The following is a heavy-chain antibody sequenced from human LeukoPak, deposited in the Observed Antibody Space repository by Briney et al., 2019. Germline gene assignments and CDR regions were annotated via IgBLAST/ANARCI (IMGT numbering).Heavy chain of an antibody. CDR3: AKDPSVAYYYDSSIN. Sequence: GGSLRLSCAASGFTFSSYAMSWVRQAPGKGREWVSAISGSGGSTYHADSVKGRFTISRDNSKNTLYLQMNSLRAEDTAVYYCAKDPSVAYYYDSSINWGQGTLVTVSS. D-gene: IGHD3-22*01. CDR2: ISGSGGST. V-gene: IGHV3-23*01. CDR1: GFTFSSYA. J-gene: IGHJ4*02.